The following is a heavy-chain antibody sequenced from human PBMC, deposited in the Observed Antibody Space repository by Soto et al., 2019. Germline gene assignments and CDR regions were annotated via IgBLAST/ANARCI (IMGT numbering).Heavy chain of an antibody. V-gene: IGHV3-7*03. CDR1: GFTFSSYW. CDR3: AGEGGDCSSTSCYFYYYGMDV. J-gene: IGHJ6*02. CDR2: IKQDGSEK. D-gene: IGHD2-2*01. Sequence: GGSLRLSCAASGFTFSSYWMSWVRQAPGKGLEWVANIKQDGSEKYYVDSVKGRFTISRDNAKNSLYLQMNSLRAEDTAVYYCAGEGGDCSSTSCYFYYYGMDVWGQGTTVTVSS.